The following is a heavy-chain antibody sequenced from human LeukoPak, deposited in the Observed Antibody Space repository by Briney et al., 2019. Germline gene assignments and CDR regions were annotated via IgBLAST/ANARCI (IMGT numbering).Heavy chain of an antibody. Sequence: ASVKVSCKASGYTFTSYGISWVRQAPGQGLEWMGWISAYNGNTNYAQKLQGRVTMTTDTSTSTAYMELRSLRSDDTAVYCCARDGGTPLVKYYYYYYMDVWGKGTTVTVSS. D-gene: IGHD1-1*01. CDR1: GYTFTSYG. V-gene: IGHV1-18*01. J-gene: IGHJ6*03. CDR2: ISAYNGNT. CDR3: ARDGGTPLVKYYYYYYMDV.